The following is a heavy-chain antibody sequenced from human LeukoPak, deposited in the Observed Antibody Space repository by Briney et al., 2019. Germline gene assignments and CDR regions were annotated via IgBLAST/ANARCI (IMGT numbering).Heavy chain of an antibody. CDR2: MNQDGSEK. CDR1: GFTFSSYW. Sequence: PGGSLRLSCAASGFTFSSYWMSWVRQAPGKGLEWVANMNQDGSEKYYVDSVRVRFTISRDNAKNSLYLQMSSLRVEDTAVYYCARGGSIGGQGTLVTVSS. CDR3: ARGGSI. D-gene: IGHD1-26*01. J-gene: IGHJ4*02. V-gene: IGHV3-7*01.